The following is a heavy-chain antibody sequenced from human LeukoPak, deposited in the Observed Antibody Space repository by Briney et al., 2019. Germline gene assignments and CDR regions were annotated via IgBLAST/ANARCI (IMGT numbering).Heavy chain of an antibody. V-gene: IGHV1-2*02. CDR2: INPNSGGT. Sequence: ASVKVSCKASGYTFTGYYMHWVRQAPGQGLEWMGWINPNSGGTNYAQKFQGRVTMTRDTSISTAYMEPSRLRSDDTAVYYCERDMINIVVVPAAIRYSSGWYWFDPWGQGTLVTVSS. CDR1: GYTFTGYY. CDR3: ERDMINIVVVPAAIRYSSGWYWFDP. J-gene: IGHJ5*02. D-gene: IGHD2-2*01.